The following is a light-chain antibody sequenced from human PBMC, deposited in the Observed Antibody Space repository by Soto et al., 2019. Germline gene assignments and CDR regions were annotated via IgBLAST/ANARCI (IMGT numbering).Light chain of an antibody. CDR3: QQRYCIHPA. Sequence: DIQMTQSPSSLSASVGDRVTITCRASQSIISYLNWYQQKPGKAPQLLIYAASSLQSGVPSRFSGSGSGTDFTLTISSLQPEDFATYYCQQRYCIHPAFGQGTKVEIK. CDR1: QSIISY. CDR2: AAS. V-gene: IGKV1-39*01. J-gene: IGKJ1*01.